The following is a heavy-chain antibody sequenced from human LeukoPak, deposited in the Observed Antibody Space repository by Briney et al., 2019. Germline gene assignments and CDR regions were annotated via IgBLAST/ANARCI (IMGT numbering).Heavy chain of an antibody. V-gene: IGHV4-34*01. CDR2: INHSGST. Sequence: SETLSLTCAVYGGSFSGYYWSWIRQPPGKGLEWIGEINHSGSTNYNPSLKSRVTISVDTSKNQFSLKLSSVTAADTAVYYCARGGLRAYYYYYYGMDVWGQGTTVTVSS. CDR1: GGSFSGYY. D-gene: IGHD5-18*01. CDR3: ARGGLRAYYYYYYGMDV. J-gene: IGHJ6*02.